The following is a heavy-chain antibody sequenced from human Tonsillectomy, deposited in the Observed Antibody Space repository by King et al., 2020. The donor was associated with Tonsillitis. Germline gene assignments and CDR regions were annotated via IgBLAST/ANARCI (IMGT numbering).Heavy chain of an antibody. J-gene: IGHJ4*02. D-gene: IGHD6-19*01. CDR2: IYYTCST. CDR3: ARPWYSSGWYVDY. Sequence: QLQESGPGLVKPSETLSLTCTVSGGSSSSISYYWGWIRQPPGKGLEGIGSIYYTCSTYYNPSLKSFVTISVDTSKNQFSLQLSSVTAADTAVYYCARPWYSSGWYVDYWGQGTLVTVSS. CDR1: GGSSSSISYY. V-gene: IGHV4-39*01.